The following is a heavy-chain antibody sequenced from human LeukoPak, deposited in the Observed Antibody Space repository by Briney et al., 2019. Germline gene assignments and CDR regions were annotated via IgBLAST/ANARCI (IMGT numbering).Heavy chain of an antibody. CDR1: GGSITNYY. CDR2: IYYTGST. J-gene: IGHJ5*02. Sequence: SETLSLTXTVSGGSITNYYWSWIRQPPGKGLEWIGYIYYTGSTNYNPSLRSRVTISVDTSKNQLSLKLTSVTPADTAVYYCARKVAAGIPPLYNWFDPWGQGTLVTVSA. D-gene: IGHD6-13*01. V-gene: IGHV4-59*01. CDR3: ARKVAAGIPPLYNWFDP.